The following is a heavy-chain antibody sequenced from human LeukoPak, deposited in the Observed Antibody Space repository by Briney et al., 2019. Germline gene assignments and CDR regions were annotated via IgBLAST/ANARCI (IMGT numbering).Heavy chain of an antibody. V-gene: IGHV3-21*01. D-gene: IGHD3-3*01. CDR2: ISPSSSSI. Sequence: GGSLRLSCAASEFTFSSYSMNWVRQAPGKGLGWVSSISPSSSSIYYADSVRGRFTVSRDNAKKSLSLQMNSLRVEDTAIYYCARETYNDFWSGLNWFDPWGQGTLVTVSS. CDR3: ARETYNDFWSGLNWFDP. CDR1: EFTFSSYS. J-gene: IGHJ5*02.